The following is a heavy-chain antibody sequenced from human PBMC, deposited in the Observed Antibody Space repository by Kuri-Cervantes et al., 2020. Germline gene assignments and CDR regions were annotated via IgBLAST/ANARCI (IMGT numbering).Heavy chain of an antibody. J-gene: IGHJ3*02. Sequence: GGSLRLSCAASGFTFSSYSMNWVRQAPGKGLEWVSSISSSSSYIYYADSVKGRFTISRDNSKNTLYLQMNSLRAEDTAVYYCAKEVWYSGGSYAFDIWGQGTMVTVSS. V-gene: IGHV3-21*01. CDR1: GFTFSSYS. D-gene: IGHD1-26*01. CDR3: AKEVWYSGGSYAFDI. CDR2: ISSSSSYI.